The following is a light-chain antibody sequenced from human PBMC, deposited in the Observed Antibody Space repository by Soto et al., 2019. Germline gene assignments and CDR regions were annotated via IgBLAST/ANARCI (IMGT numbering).Light chain of an antibody. CDR3: SSYTSRDTRVV. V-gene: IGLV2-14*01. CDR1: SSDVGGYKY. Sequence: QSALTQPASVSGSPGQSITIPCTGTSSDVGGYKYVSWYQQHPGKAPKLIISEVSNRPSGVSNRFFGSKYGNTASLTIFGLQAEDEADYYCSSYTSRDTRVVFGGGTKLTVL. J-gene: IGLJ2*01. CDR2: EVS.